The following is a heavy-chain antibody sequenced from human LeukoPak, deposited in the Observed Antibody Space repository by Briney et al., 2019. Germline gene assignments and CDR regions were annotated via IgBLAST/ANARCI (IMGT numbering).Heavy chain of an antibody. CDR3: ARHHTAAASFDY. CDR2: IWYDGSNK. D-gene: IGHD6-13*01. CDR1: GFTFSSYG. Sequence: AGGSLRLSCAASGFTFSSYGMHWVRQAPGKGLEWVAVIWYDGSNKYYADSVKGRFTISRDNSKNTLYLQMNSLRAEDTAVYYCARHHTAAASFDYWGQGTLGTVSS. J-gene: IGHJ4*02. V-gene: IGHV3-33*01.